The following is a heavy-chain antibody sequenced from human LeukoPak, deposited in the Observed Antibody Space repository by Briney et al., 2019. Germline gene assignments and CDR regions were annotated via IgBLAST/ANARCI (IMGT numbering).Heavy chain of an antibody. J-gene: IGHJ5*02. Sequence: GASVKVSCKASGYTFTSYGISWVRQAPGQGLEWMGGISAYNGNTNYAQKLQGRVTMTTDTSTSTAYMELRSLRSDDTAVYYCARTRGPAAISMSWFDPWGQGTLVTVSS. CDR1: GYTFTSYG. V-gene: IGHV1-18*01. CDR2: ISAYNGNT. CDR3: ARTRGPAAISMSWFDP. D-gene: IGHD2-2*01.